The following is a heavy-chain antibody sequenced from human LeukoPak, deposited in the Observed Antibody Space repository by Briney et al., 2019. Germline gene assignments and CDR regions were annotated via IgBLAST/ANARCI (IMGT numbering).Heavy chain of an antibody. V-gene: IGHV3-30-3*01. CDR1: GFTFSSYA. CDR3: ARSTGGTPYYFDY. CDR2: ISYDGNNK. Sequence: GGSLRLSCAASGFTFSSYAMHWVRQAPGKGLEWVAVISYDGNNKFYAGSVKGRFTISRGNSKNTVSLQMNSLRTEDTAVYYCARSTGGTPYYFDYWGQGTLVTVSS. J-gene: IGHJ4*02. D-gene: IGHD2-8*02.